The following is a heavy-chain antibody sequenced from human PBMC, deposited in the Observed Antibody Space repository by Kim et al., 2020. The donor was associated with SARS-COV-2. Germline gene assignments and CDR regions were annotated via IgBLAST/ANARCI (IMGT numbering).Heavy chain of an antibody. D-gene: IGHD2-21*02. CDR1: GFTFSNYG. Sequence: GGSLRLSCAASGFTFSNYGMHWVRQAPGKGLEWVAVISYDGSNKYYADSVKGRFTISRDNSKDILYLQMNSLRAEDTALYFCTRGTVSAWYDFWGQGTLV. V-gene: IGHV3-30*03. J-gene: IGHJ5*01. CDR3: TRGTVSAWYDF. CDR2: ISYDGSNK.